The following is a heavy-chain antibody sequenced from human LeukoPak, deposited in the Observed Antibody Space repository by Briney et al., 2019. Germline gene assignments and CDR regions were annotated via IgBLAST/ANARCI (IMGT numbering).Heavy chain of an antibody. CDR3: AREGLRGSKANDAFDI. Sequence: GGSLRLSCAASGFTFSDHYMSWIRQAPGRGLEWVSCISSSGSNTDYADSVKGRFTISRDNAKNSLYLQMNSLRAEDTAVYYCAREGLRGSKANDAFDIWGQGTMVTVSS. CDR2: ISSSGSNT. V-gene: IGHV3-11*05. CDR1: GFTFSDHY. J-gene: IGHJ3*02. D-gene: IGHD3-10*01.